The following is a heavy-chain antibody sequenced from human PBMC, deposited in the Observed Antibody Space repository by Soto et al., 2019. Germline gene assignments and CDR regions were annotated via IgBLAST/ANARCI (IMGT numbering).Heavy chain of an antibody. V-gene: IGHV1-69*02. CDR3: AGGASSGGPHYYSYMDV. D-gene: IGHD6-19*01. CDR1: GGTFSSYT. Sequence: QVQLVQSGAEVTKPGSSVKVSCKASGGTFSSYTISWLRQAPGQGLEWMGSIIPILGIANYAQKFQGRVTITADKSTSTAYMELSSLRSEDTAVYYCAGGASSGGPHYYSYMDVWGKGNTVTFSS. CDR2: IIPILGIA. J-gene: IGHJ6*03.